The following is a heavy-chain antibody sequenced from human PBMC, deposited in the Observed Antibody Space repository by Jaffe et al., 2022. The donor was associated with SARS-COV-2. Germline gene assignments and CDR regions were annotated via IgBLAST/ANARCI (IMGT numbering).Heavy chain of an antibody. Sequence: EVQLLESGGGLVQPGGSLRLSCAASGFTFSSYAMSWVRQAPGKGLEWVSAISGSGGSTYYADSVKGRFTISRDNSKNTLYLQMNSLRAEDTAVYYCAKYQDDIMITFGGVIAPFDYWGQGTLVTVSS. CDR1: GFTFSSYA. J-gene: IGHJ4*02. D-gene: IGHD3-16*02. V-gene: IGHV3-23*01. CDR3: AKYQDDIMITFGGVIAPFDY. CDR2: ISGSGGST.